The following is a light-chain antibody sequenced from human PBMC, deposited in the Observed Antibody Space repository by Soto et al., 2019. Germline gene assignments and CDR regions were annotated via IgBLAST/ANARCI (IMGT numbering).Light chain of an antibody. J-gene: IGKJ1*01. CDR3: QPYNNWWT. Sequence: EIVMTQSPATLSASPGERATLSCRASQSVSNNLAWYQKKPGQAPSLLIYGASTRATGIPARFSGSGSGTEFTLTISILQAEDFAVYYCQPYNNWWTFGQGTKVEIK. V-gene: IGKV3-15*01. CDR2: GAS. CDR1: QSVSNN.